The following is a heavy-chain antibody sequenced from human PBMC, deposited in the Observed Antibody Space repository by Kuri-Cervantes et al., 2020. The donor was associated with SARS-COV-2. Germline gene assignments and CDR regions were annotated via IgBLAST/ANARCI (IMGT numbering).Heavy chain of an antibody. CDR1: GFTFSSYS. V-gene: IGHV3-23*01. CDR2: ISGSGGST. CDR3: ASGGPYRRPWG. Sequence: GGSLRLSCAASGFTFSSYSMNWVRQAPGKGLEWVSAISGSGGSTYYADSVKGRFTISRDNSKNTLYLQMNSLRAEDTAVYYCASGGPYRRPWGWGQGTLVTVSS. J-gene: IGHJ4*02. D-gene: IGHD3-16*01.